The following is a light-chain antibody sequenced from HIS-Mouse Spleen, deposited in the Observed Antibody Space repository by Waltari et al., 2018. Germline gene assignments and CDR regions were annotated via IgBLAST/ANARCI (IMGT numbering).Light chain of an antibody. V-gene: IGLV3-27*01. CDR1: ALPKQY. CDR2: KRS. CDR3: YSAADNNLGV. Sequence: SYELTQPPSVSVSPGQTARIPCSGDALPKQYAYWYQQKTGQPPVLVIYKRSERPSGIPERFPGTSSGTTVTFTIGGAQVEDEADYYCYSAADNNLGVFGGGTKLTVL. J-gene: IGLJ3*02.